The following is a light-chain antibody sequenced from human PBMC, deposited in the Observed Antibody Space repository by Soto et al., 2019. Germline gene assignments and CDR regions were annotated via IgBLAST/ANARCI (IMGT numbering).Light chain of an antibody. CDR3: QQYNTWPRT. J-gene: IGKJ1*01. Sequence: ETLMTQSPATLSVSPGERVTLSCGASQSVSSDLAWYQQKPGQAPRLLIFGASTRANGVPARFTGSRSGTDFTLTISSLQSEDFAIYYCQQYNTWPRTFGQGTMV. CDR1: QSVSSD. V-gene: IGKV3-15*01. CDR2: GAS.